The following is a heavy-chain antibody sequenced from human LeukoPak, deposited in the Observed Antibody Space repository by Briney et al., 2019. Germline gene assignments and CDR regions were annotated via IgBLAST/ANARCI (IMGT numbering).Heavy chain of an antibody. J-gene: IGHJ4*02. CDR1: GFTVSSNY. V-gene: IGHV3-21*01. Sequence: GGSLRLSCAASGFTVSSNYMSWVRQAPGKGLEWVSSISSSSSYIYYADSVRGRFTISRDNAKNSLYLQMNSLRAEDTAVYYCARDLWDYFDSSGYYPSDYWGQGTLVTVSS. CDR2: ISSSSSYI. D-gene: IGHD3-22*01. CDR3: ARDLWDYFDSSGYYPSDY.